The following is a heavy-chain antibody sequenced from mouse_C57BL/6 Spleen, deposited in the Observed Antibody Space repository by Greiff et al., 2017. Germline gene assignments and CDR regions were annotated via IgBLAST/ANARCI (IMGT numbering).Heavy chain of an antibody. Sequence: EVKLQESGGGLVKPGGSLKLSCAASGFTFSSYAMSWVRQTPEKRLEWVATISDGGSYTYYPDNVKGRFTISRDNAKNNLYLQMSHLKSEDTAMYYCARDLDSSGHEAWFAYWGQGTLVTVSA. J-gene: IGHJ3*01. CDR2: ISDGGSYT. D-gene: IGHD3-2*02. V-gene: IGHV5-4*01. CDR1: GFTFSSYA. CDR3: ARDLDSSGHEAWFAY.